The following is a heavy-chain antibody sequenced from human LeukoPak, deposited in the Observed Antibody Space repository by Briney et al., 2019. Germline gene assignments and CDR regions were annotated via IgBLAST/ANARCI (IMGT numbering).Heavy chain of an antibody. V-gene: IGHV3-23*01. Sequence: PSCAAGGATFSGCAMSWVRQAPGKKMEWVSGILDSGYSTYYANSVKGRFTISRDNSNNTLYLQMNSLRAEDTAVYYCAKLGGHPLHNYYVGVWGKGTTVAVSS. D-gene: IGHD3-16*01. CDR3: AKLGGHPLHNYYVGV. CDR1: GATFSGCA. J-gene: IGHJ6*03. CDR2: ILDSGYST.